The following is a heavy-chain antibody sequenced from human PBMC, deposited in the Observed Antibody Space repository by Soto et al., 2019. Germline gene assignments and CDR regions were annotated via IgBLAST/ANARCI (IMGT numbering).Heavy chain of an antibody. V-gene: IGHV3-66*01. CDR2: IYSGGST. CDR1: GFTVSSNY. Sequence: HPGGSLRLSCAASGFTVSSNYMSWVRQAPGKGLEWVSVIYSGGSTYYADSVKGRFTISRDNSKNTLYLQMNSLRAEDTAVYYCARVGSRGFFAMFAFDIRGQGTMVTGSS. D-gene: IGHD3-10*01. CDR3: ARVGSRGFFAMFAFDI. J-gene: IGHJ3*02.